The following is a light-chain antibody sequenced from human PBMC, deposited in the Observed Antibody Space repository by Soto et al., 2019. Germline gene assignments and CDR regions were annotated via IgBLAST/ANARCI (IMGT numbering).Light chain of an antibody. J-gene: IGKJ4*01. Sequence: EIVMTQSPATLSVTPGERATLSCRASQSVNIYLAWYQQKPGQAPRLLLYVASTRATGIPASFSGSGSGTEFTPTIRSLQSEDFADYYCQQYNNRPLTFGEGTKVEI. V-gene: IGKV3-15*01. CDR3: QQYNNRPLT. CDR1: QSVNIY. CDR2: VAS.